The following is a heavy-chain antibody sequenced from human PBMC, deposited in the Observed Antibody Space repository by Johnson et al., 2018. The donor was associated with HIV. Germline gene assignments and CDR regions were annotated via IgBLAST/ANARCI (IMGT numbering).Heavy chain of an antibody. D-gene: IGHD6-6*01. J-gene: IGHJ3*02. Sequence: EQLVESGGGVVQPGRSLRLSCAASGFTVSSNYMSWVRQAPGKGLEWVANIKQDGSEKYYVDSVKGRFTISRDNAKSSLYLQMNSLRAEDTAVYYCSSWNIAARPVGAFDIWGQGTMVSVSS. CDR3: SSWNIAARPVGAFDI. CDR2: IKQDGSEK. CDR1: GFTVSSNY. V-gene: IGHV3-7*03.